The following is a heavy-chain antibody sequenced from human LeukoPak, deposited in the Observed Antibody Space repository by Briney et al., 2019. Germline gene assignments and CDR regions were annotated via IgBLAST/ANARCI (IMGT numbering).Heavy chain of an antibody. V-gene: IGHV3-7*01. CDR3: ARDGVPGGRDV. CDR1: GFAFSSHW. D-gene: IGHD3-16*01. CDR2: VNREGSDK. J-gene: IGHJ6*02. Sequence: GGSLRLSCAASGFAFSSHWMNWVRQAPGKGLEWVANVNREGSDKNYVDSVKGRFTISRDNAKNSLYLQMNSLRVEDTAVYYCARDGVPGGRDVWGQGTTVTVSS.